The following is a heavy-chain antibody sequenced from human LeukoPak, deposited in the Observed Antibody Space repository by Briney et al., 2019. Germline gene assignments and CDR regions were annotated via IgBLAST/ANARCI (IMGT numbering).Heavy chain of an antibody. CDR1: GYRFTSYW. CDR2: IYPGDSDT. Sequence: GGSLQISCQGSGYRFTSYWIGWVRPVPGKGLDWMGIIYPGDSDTRYSPSFQGQVTISADKSISTAYLQWSSLKASDTAMYYCATSLGYCSTTICNLDVWGQGTTVTVSS. CDR3: ATSLGYCSTTICNLDV. D-gene: IGHD2-2*01. J-gene: IGHJ6*02. V-gene: IGHV5-51*01.